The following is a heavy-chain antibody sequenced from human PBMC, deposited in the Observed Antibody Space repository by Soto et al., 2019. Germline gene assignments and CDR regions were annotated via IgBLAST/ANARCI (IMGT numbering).Heavy chain of an antibody. Sequence: QVQLQQWGAGLLKPSETLSLTCAVYGGSFSGYYWSWIRQPPGKGLEWIGEINHSGSTNYNPSLKRRVTRSVDPSKTPFSLKLRSVTAADTAVYYCARGLGSSRPSHWGQGTLVTVSS. CDR3: ARGLGSSRPSH. CDR1: GGSFSGYY. CDR2: INHSGST. D-gene: IGHD6-13*01. J-gene: IGHJ4*02. V-gene: IGHV4-34*01.